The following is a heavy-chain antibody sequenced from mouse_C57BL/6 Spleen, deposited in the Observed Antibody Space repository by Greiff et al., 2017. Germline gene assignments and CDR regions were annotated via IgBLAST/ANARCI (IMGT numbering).Heavy chain of an antibody. J-gene: IGHJ1*03. Sequence: VQLQQSGAELVRPGASVTLSCKASGYTFTDYEMHWVKQTPVHGLEWIGAIDPETGGTAYNQKFKGKAILTADKSSSTAYMELRSLTSEDSAVYYCTREGLGYGSSHWYFDVWGTGTTVTVSS. CDR3: TREGLGYGSSHWYFDV. CDR1: GYTFTDYE. D-gene: IGHD1-1*01. CDR2: IDPETGGT. V-gene: IGHV1-15*01.